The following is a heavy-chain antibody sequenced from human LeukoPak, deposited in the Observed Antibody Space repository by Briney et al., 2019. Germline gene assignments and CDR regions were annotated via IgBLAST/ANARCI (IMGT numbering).Heavy chain of an antibody. V-gene: IGHV3-21*01. Sequence: PGGSLRLSCAASGFTFSSYSMNWVRQAPGKGLEWVSSISSSSSYIYYAGSVKGRFTISRDNAKNSLYLQMNSLRAEDTAVYYCARGQLNTAMTRPADYWGQGTLVTVSS. D-gene: IGHD5-18*01. CDR1: GFTFSSYS. CDR2: ISSSSSYI. CDR3: ARGQLNTAMTRPADY. J-gene: IGHJ4*02.